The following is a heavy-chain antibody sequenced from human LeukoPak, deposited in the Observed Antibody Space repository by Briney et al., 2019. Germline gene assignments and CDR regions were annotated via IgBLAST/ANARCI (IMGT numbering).Heavy chain of an antibody. V-gene: IGHV3-30*02. CDR3: AKDTGNHYYDSSGYLAPGYFDY. Sequence: GGSLRLSCAASGFTFSSYGMYWVRQAPGKGLEWVAFIRYDGSNKYYADSVKGRFTISRDNSKNTLYLQMNSLRAEDTAVYYCAKDTGNHYYDSSGYLAPGYFDYWGQGTLVTVSS. CDR1: GFTFSSYG. D-gene: IGHD3-22*01. J-gene: IGHJ4*02. CDR2: IRYDGSNK.